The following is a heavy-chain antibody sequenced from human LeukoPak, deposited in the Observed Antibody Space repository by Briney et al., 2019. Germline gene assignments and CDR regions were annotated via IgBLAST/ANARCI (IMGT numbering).Heavy chain of an antibody. J-gene: IGHJ4*02. V-gene: IGHV4-59*01. D-gene: IGHD3-10*01. CDR1: GGSISSYY. CDR2: IYYSGST. Sequence: PSETLSLTCTVSGGSISSYYWSWIRQPPGKGLEWIGYIYYSGSTNYNPSLKSRVTISVDTSKNQFSLKLSSVTAADTAVYYCARGGAWGVIIVSEYYFDYWGQGTLVTVSS. CDR3: ARGGAWGVIIVSEYYFDY.